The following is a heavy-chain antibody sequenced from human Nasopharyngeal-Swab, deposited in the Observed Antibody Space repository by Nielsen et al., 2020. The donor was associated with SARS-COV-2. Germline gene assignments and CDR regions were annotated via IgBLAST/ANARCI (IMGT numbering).Heavy chain of an antibody. D-gene: IGHD1-26*01. CDR2: IYPGDSDT. J-gene: IGHJ4*02. CDR3: ARSGLVGATFFDY. CDR1: GYSFTSYW. V-gene: IGHV5-51*01. Sequence: GGSLRLSCKGSGYSFTSYWIGWVRQMPGKGLEWMGIIYPGDSDTRYSPSFQGQVTISADKSISTAYLQWSSLKASDTAMYYCARSGLVGATFFDYWGQGTLVTVSS.